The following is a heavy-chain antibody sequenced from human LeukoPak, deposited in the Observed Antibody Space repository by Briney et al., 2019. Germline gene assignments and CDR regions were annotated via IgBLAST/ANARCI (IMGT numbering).Heavy chain of an antibody. J-gene: IGHJ5*02. CDR3: ARDIYGVSGNLHWFDP. V-gene: IGHV1-69*13. Sequence: ASVKVSCKASGYRFSDYYIHWVRQAPGQGLEWMGGIIPIFGTANYAQKFQGRVTITADESTSTAYMEMSSLRSEDTAVYYCARDIYGVSGNLHWFDPWGQGTLVTVSS. CDR2: IIPIFGTA. CDR1: GYRFSDYY. D-gene: IGHD3-10*01.